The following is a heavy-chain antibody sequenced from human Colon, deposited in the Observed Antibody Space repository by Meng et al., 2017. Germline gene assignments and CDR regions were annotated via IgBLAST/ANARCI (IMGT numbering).Heavy chain of an antibody. V-gene: IGHV4-61*01. CDR3: ARVNGDFDEAWFDP. Sequence: SETLSLTCTVSGDSVSSDSHYWSWIRQPPGKGLEWIGYIYYSGATNYNPSLTSRVTMSVDASNNRVSLHLSSVTDSDTAVYYCARVNGDFDEAWFDPWGQGTRVTVSS. J-gene: IGHJ5*02. CDR1: GDSVSSDSHY. CDR2: IYYSGAT. D-gene: IGHD4-17*01.